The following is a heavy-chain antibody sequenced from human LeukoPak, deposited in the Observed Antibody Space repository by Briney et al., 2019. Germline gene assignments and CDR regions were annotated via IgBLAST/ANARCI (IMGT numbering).Heavy chain of an antibody. D-gene: IGHD3-10*01. CDR3: TTDPHLGYGSGSYYTLSWFDP. V-gene: IGHV3-15*01. CDR1: GFTFSSYW. Sequence: GGSLRLSCAASGFTFSSYWMTWVRQAPGKGLEWVGRIKSKTDGGTTDYAAPVKGRFTISRDDSKNTLYLQMNSLKTEDTAVYYCTTDPHLGYGSGSYYTLSWFDPWGQGTLVTVSS. J-gene: IGHJ5*02. CDR2: IKSKTDGGTT.